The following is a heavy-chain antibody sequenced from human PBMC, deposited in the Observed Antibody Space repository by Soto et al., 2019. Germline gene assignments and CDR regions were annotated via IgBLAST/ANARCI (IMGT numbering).Heavy chain of an antibody. CDR2: ISWNSGSI. CDR3: AKDGAAQSKGDVFDY. CDR1: GFTFDDYA. V-gene: IGHV3-9*01. Sequence: EVQLVESGGGLVQPGRSLRLSCAASGFTFDDYAMHWVRQAPGKGLEWVSGISWNSGSIGYADSVKGRFTISRDNAKNSLYLQMNSLRAEDTALYYCAKDGAAQSKGDVFDYWGQGTLVTVSS. J-gene: IGHJ4*02. D-gene: IGHD6-6*01.